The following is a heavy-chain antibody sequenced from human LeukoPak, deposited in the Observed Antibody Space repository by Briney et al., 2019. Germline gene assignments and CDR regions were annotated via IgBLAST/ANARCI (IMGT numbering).Heavy chain of an antibody. CDR3: ARDPGFGYYDSSGYFDY. CDR2: IKEDGSEK. J-gene: IGHJ4*02. D-gene: IGHD3-22*01. Sequence: GGSLRLSCAASGFTFSRYWMTWVRQAPGKGLEWVANIKEDGSEKYHVDSVKGRFTISRDNAKNSLYLQMNSLRAEDTAVYYCARDPGFGYYDSSGYFDYWGQGTLVTVSS. CDR1: GFTFSRYW. V-gene: IGHV3-7*01.